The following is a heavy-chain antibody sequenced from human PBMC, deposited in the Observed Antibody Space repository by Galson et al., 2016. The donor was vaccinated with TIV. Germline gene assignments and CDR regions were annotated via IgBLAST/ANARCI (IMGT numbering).Heavy chain of an antibody. CDR3: ARGGSGYHQVVDY. CDR2: IYTSGRN. D-gene: IGHD6-19*01. CDR1: GDSMTSGSYY. V-gene: IGHV4-61*02. J-gene: IGHJ4*02. Sequence: TLSLTCTVSGDSMTSGSYYWNWIRQPAGKGLEWIGRIYTSGRNNYNPSLKSQVTMSVDRSKNQFSLKLSSVTATDAAVYYCARGGSGYHQVVDYWGQGTLVTVSS.